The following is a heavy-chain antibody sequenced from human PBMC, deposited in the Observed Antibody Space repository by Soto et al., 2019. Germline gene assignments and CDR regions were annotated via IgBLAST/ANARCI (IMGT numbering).Heavy chain of an antibody. CDR3: AKGLVGGSLYYFDY. Sequence: GWSLRLSCASAVFTFNTYAMTWVRQAPGKGLEWVSAISGSGGTTYYADSVKGRVTISRDNSKNTLFLEMNSLRADDTAVYYCAKGLVGGSLYYFDYWGQGTPVTGSS. CDR2: ISGSGGTT. J-gene: IGHJ4*02. V-gene: IGHV3-23*01. D-gene: IGHD1-26*01. CDR1: VFTFNTYA.